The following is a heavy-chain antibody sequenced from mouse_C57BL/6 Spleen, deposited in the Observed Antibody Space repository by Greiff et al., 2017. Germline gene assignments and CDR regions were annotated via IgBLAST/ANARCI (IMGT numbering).Heavy chain of an antibody. Sequence: QVQLKESGAELVKPGASVKISCKASGYAFSSYWMNWVKQRPGKGLEWIGQIYPGDGDTNYNGKFKGKATLTAVKSSSTAYMQLSSLTSEDSAVYFCARSADSSGYFFAYWGQGTLVTVSA. J-gene: IGHJ3*01. CDR1: GYAFSSYW. V-gene: IGHV1-80*01. CDR3: ARSADSSGYFFAY. CDR2: IYPGDGDT. D-gene: IGHD3-2*02.